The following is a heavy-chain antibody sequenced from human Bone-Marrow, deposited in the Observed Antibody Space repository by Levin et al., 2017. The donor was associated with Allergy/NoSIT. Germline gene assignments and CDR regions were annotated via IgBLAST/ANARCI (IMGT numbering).Heavy chain of an antibody. Sequence: GGSLRLSCASSGFTFSSFPMHWIRQAPGKGLEWVGVISHDGKFTSYSDSVKGRFTISRDNSRNTLYLHLNNLSLGDTAVYHCARITRPLDPWGPGTLITVST. V-gene: IGHV3-33*05. CDR1: GFTFSSFP. CDR2: ISHDGKFT. D-gene: IGHD6-6*01. CDR3: ARITRPLDP. J-gene: IGHJ5*02.